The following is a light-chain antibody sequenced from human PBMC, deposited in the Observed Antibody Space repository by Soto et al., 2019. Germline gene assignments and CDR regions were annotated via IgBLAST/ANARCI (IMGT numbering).Light chain of an antibody. Sequence: EAELTQSPGTLSLSPGERATLSCRASQNVRNNYIGWYQQKPGQAPRLLIYGASIRATGIPDRFSGSGSGTDFTLTISRLEAEDFAVYYCQGYGNSRTFGQGTKVEIK. CDR3: QGYGNSRT. CDR1: QNVRNNY. V-gene: IGKV3-20*01. CDR2: GAS. J-gene: IGKJ1*01.